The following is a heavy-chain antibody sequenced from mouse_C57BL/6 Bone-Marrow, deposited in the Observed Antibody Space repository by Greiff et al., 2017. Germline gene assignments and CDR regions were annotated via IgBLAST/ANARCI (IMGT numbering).Heavy chain of an antibody. V-gene: IGHV1-81*01. CDR3: ARGEYYGSSSYYAMDY. D-gene: IGHD1-1*01. CDR1: GYTFSSYG. Sequence: QVQLQQSGAELARPGASVKLSCKASGYTFSSYGISWVKQRTGQGLEWIGEIYPRSGNTYYNEKFKGKATLTADKSSSTAYMELRSLTSEDSAVYFCARGEYYGSSSYYAMDYWGQGTSVTVSS. CDR2: IYPRSGNT. J-gene: IGHJ4*01.